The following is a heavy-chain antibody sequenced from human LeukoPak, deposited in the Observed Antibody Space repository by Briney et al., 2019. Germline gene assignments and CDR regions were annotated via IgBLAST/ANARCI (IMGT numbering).Heavy chain of an antibody. CDR1: EMSFSAYY. Sequence: PSETLPLTCAVSEMSFSAYYWNWIRQSPGKGLEWIGEINYGGSTKYTPSPEWRGTILINTSENRFSLQLTCVIAADAGVLYVARGVRPVSCSRGSHALDVWRRGTMGTV. CDR2: INYGGST. CDR3: ARGVRPVSCSRGSHALDV. V-gene: IGHV4-34*01. D-gene: IGHD3-10*02. J-gene: IGHJ3*01.